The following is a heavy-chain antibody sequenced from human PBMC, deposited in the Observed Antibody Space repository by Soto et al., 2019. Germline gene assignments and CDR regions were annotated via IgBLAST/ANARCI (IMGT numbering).Heavy chain of an antibody. J-gene: IGHJ6*02. CDR3: ARSAPSIVVVPAAPGSYGMDV. CDR2: IIPILGIA. D-gene: IGHD2-2*01. CDR1: YT. Sequence: YTISWVRQAPGQGLEWMGRIIPILGIANYAQKFQGRVTITADKSTSTAYMELSSLRSEDTAVYYCARSAPSIVVVPAAPGSYGMDVWGQGTTVTVSS. V-gene: IGHV1-69*02.